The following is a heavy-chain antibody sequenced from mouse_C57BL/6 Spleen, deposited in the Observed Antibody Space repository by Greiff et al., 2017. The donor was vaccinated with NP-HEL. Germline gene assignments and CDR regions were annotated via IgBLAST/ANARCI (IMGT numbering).Heavy chain of an antibody. CDR2: IYPRSGNT. V-gene: IGHV1-81*01. D-gene: IGHD1-1*01. J-gene: IGHJ1*03. Sequence: QVQLQQSGAELARPGASVKLSCKASGYTFTSYGISWVKQRTGQGLEWIGEIYPRSGNTYYNEKFKGKATLTADKSSSTAYMELRSLTSEDSAVYFCARSSITTVVARNGYFDVWGTGTTVTVSS. CDR3: ARSSITTVVARNGYFDV. CDR1: GYTFTSYG.